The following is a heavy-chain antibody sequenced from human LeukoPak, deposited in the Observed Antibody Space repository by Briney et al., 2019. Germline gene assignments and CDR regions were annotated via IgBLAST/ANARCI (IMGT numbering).Heavy chain of an antibody. J-gene: IGHJ4*02. D-gene: IGHD3-22*01. Sequence: ASVKVSCKASGYTFTSYGISWVRQAPGQGLEWMGRIIPILGIANYAQKFQGRVTITADKSTSTAYMELSSLRSEDTAVYYCAKLSSGYFDYWGQGTLVTVSS. CDR1: GYTFTSYG. CDR2: IIPILGIA. CDR3: AKLSSGYFDY. V-gene: IGHV1-69*04.